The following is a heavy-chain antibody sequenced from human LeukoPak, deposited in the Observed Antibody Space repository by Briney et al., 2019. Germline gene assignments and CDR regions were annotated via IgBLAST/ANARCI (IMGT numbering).Heavy chain of an antibody. Sequence: GGSLRLSCAASGFTFSSYAMSWVRQAPGKGLEWVSAISGSGDGTYYADSVKGRFTISRDNSKNALYLQMSGLRAEDTAVYYCAKEPSYCTNGVCYARVFDRWGRAPWSPSPQ. CDR2: ISGSGDGT. CDR3: AKEPSYCTNGVCYARVFDR. CDR1: GFTFSSYA. D-gene: IGHD2-8*01. V-gene: IGHV3-23*01. J-gene: IGHJ5*02.